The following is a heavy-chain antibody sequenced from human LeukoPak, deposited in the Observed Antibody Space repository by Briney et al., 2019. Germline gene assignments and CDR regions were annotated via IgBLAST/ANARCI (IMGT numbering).Heavy chain of an antibody. CDR3: AISAPPITMVRGVHGIWFDP. J-gene: IGHJ5*02. Sequence: ASVKVSCKASGYTFTSYDINWVRQATGQGLEWMGWMNPNSGNTGYAQKFQGRVTMTRNTSISTAYMELSSLRSEDTAVYYCAISAPPITMVRGVHGIWFDPWGQGTLVTVSS. V-gene: IGHV1-8*01. CDR2: MNPNSGNT. D-gene: IGHD3-10*01. CDR1: GYTFTSYD.